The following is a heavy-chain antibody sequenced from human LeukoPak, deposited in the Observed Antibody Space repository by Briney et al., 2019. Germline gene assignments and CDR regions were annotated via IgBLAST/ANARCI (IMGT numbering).Heavy chain of an antibody. J-gene: IGHJ3*02. CDR1: GGSISSYY. V-gene: IGHV4-4*07. CDR2: IYTSGIT. D-gene: IGHD2-2*02. Sequence: PSETLSLTCAVSGGSISSYYWSWIRQPAGKGLEWIGGIYTSGITNYNPYLKSRITMSVDTSKNQCSLKLSSVTAADTAVYYCARDGGGYCSSTSCYRVAFDIWGQGTMVTVSS. CDR3: ARDGGGYCSSTSCYRVAFDI.